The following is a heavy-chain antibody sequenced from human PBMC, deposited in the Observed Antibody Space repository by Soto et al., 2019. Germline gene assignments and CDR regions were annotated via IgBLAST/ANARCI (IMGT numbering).Heavy chain of an antibody. J-gene: IGHJ5*01. CDR1: GRSFSGHS. D-gene: IGHD3-22*01. Sequence: SDTLSLTCAVYGRSFSGHSWTWIRQSPGKGLEWIGDINHSGRVNYSPSLKSRVTISLDTSKNQFSLTLSAVTAADTAMYYCSTRAYDTNGYYRFDPWGQGTLVTVS. V-gene: IGHV4-34*01. CDR2: INHSGRV. CDR3: STRAYDTNGYYRFDP.